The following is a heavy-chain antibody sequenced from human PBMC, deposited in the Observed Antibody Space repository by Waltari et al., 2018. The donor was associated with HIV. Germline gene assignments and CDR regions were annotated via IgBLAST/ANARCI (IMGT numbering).Heavy chain of an antibody. CDR2: IYYTGDT. J-gene: IGHJ1*01. CDR1: AASMRSKNNY. CDR3: ARQHAYTSDWFSQASFFNY. V-gene: IGHV4-39*01. Sequence: LQLTESGPGLVKPSDTLSLTCAASAASMRSKNNYLACIRQSPGERLEWIATIYYTGDTYFVPSLKNRTSISVDSSKNLLSLSLASVTAADTAIYYCARQHAYTSDWFSQASFFNYWGPGTLVTVSS. D-gene: IGHD3-9*01.